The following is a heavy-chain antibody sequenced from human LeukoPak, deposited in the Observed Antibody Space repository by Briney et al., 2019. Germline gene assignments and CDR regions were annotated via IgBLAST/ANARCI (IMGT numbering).Heavy chain of an antibody. D-gene: IGHD3-22*01. J-gene: IGHJ4*02. CDR3: ARSRDSSGYYTVLFDY. CDR1: GGSISSYY. Sequence: SETLSLTCTVSGGSISSYYWSWIRQPPGKGLEWIGYVYYSGSTIYNPSLTSRVTISVDTSKNQFSLKPSSVTAADTAVYYCARSRDSSGYYTVLFDYWGRGTLVTVSS. V-gene: IGHV4-59*01. CDR2: VYYSGST.